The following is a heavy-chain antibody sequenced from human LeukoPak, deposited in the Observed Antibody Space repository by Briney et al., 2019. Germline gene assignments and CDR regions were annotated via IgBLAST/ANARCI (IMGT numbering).Heavy chain of an antibody. J-gene: IGHJ4*02. V-gene: IGHV1-46*01. CDR1: GYTFTSYY. CDR3: ARDLGPYYCDSSGYYRGY. Sequence: ASVKVSCKASGYTFTSYYMHWVRQAPGQGLEWMGIINPSGGSTSYAQKFQGRVTMTRDTSTSTVYMELSSLRSEDTAVYYCARDLGPYYCDSSGYYRGYWGQGTLVTVSS. CDR2: INPSGGST. D-gene: IGHD3-22*01.